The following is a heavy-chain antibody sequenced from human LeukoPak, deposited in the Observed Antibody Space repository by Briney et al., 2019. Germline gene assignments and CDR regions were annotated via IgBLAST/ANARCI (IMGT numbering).Heavy chain of an antibody. Sequence: SETLSLTCTVSGGSISISSYYWGWIRQPPGKGLEWIGSIYYSGSTYYNPSLKSRVTISVDTSKNQFSLKLSSVTAADTAVYYCARGYVVDYWGQGTLVTVSS. V-gene: IGHV4-39*01. CDR3: ARGYVVDY. CDR1: GGSISISSYY. CDR2: IYYSGST. J-gene: IGHJ4*02. D-gene: IGHD1-1*01.